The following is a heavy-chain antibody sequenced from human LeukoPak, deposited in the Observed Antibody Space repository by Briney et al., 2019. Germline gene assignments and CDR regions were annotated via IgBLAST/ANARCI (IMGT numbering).Heavy chain of an antibody. CDR3: ARDVGGFDADY. CDR1: GGSISSSNYY. CDR2: IYYSGST. V-gene: IGHV4-39*07. D-gene: IGHD3-16*01. Sequence: SETLSLTCTVSGGSISSSNYYWGWIRQPPGKGLEWIGSIYYSGSTYYNPSLKSRVTISVDTSKNQFSLKLTSVTAADTAVYYCARDVGGFDADYWGQGTLVTVSS. J-gene: IGHJ4*02.